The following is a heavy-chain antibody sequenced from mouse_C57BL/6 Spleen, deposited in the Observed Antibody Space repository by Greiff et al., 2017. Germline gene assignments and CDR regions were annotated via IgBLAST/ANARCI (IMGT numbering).Heavy chain of an antibody. J-gene: IGHJ4*01. CDR2: ISYDGSN. CDR1: GYSITSGYY. V-gene: IGHV3-6*01. Sequence: ESGPGLVKPSQSLSLTCSVTGYSITSGYYWNWIRQFPGNKLEWMGYISYDGSNNYNPSLKNRISITRDTSKNQFFLKLNSVTTEDTATYYCAYYYGSSYAMDYWGQGTSVTVSS. CDR3: AYYYGSSYAMDY. D-gene: IGHD1-1*01.